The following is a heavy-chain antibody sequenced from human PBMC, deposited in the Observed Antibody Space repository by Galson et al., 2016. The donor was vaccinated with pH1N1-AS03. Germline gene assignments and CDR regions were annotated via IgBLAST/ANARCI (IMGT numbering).Heavy chain of an antibody. D-gene: IGHD1-26*01. CDR3: AKDPASGEVWDILGALNWFDP. CDR2: ISYDGSNK. V-gene: IGHV3-30*18. CDR1: GFTFSSYG. Sequence: SLRLSCAASGFTFSSYGMHWVRQAPGKGLEWVAVISYDGSNKYYADSVKGRFTISRDNSKNTLDLQMNSLRAEDTAVYYCAKDPASGEVWDILGALNWFDPWGQGTLVTVSS. J-gene: IGHJ5*02.